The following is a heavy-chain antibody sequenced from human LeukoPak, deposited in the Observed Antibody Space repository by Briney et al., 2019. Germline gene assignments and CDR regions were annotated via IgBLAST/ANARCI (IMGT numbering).Heavy chain of an antibody. V-gene: IGHV3-23*01. CDR2: ISGSGGST. J-gene: IGHJ6*02. CDR3: AKPTPYCSGGSCYEGGYYYYGMDV. CDR1: GFTFSSHW. D-gene: IGHD2-15*01. Sequence: GGSLRLSCAASGFTFSSHWMSWVRQAPGKGLEWVSAISGSGGSTYYADSVKGRFTISRDNSKNTLYLQMNSLRAEDTAVYYCAKPTPYCSGGSCYEGGYYYYGMDVWGQGTTVTVSS.